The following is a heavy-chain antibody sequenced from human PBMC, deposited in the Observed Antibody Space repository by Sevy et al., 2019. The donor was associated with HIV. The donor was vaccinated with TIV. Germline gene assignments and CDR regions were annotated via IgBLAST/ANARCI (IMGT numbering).Heavy chain of an antibody. J-gene: IGHJ3*02. Sequence: SETLSLTCTVSGGSINSDHWNWIRQPPGKGLEWIGYVYYTGGTDYNPSLKNRVTISVDRTKNQFSLKLTSVTAADTAVYYCARRNDFAIWGQGTMVTVSS. CDR3: ARRNDFAI. V-gene: IGHV4-59*08. CDR2: VYYTGGT. CDR1: GGSINSDH.